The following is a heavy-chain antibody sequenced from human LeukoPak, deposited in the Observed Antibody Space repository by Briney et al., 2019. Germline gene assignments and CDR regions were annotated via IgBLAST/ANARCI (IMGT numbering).Heavy chain of an antibody. V-gene: IGHV1-69*13. CDR3: ARDPGYGSGSYPLDY. D-gene: IGHD3-10*01. J-gene: IGHJ4*02. CDR2: IIPIFGTA. Sequence: SVKVSCKASGGTFSSYAISWVRQAPGQGLEWMGGIIPIFGTANYAQKFQGRVTITADESTSTAYMELSSLRSEDTAVYYCARDPGYGSGSYPLDYWGQGTLVTVS. CDR1: GGTFSSYA.